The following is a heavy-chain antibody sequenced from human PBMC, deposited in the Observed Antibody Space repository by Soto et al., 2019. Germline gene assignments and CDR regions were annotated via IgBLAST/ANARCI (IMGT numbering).Heavy chain of an antibody. D-gene: IGHD3-10*01. CDR2: INHSGST. CDR3: AIQAWDGYNTHGSWTYYLKWLDP. J-gene: IGHJ5*02. CDR1: GGSFSDYF. V-gene: IGHV4-34*01. Sequence: SETLSLTCAVYGGSFSDYFWTWIRQPPGKGLEWIGEINHSGSTNFNPSLKSRVAISADTSNNQFSLKLSSVTAADTAVYYCAIQAWDGYNTHGSWTYYLKWLDPWGQGTLVTVSS.